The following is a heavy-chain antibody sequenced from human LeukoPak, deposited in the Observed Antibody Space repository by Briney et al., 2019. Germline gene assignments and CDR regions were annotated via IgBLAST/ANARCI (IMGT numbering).Heavy chain of an antibody. V-gene: IGHV3-48*01. CDR1: GFTFSSYS. D-gene: IGHD6-19*01. CDR3: ARESPVALGAFDI. Sequence: PGGSLRLSCAASGFTFSSYSMNWVRQAPGKGLEWVSYISSSSSTIYYADSVKGRFTISRDNAKNSLYLQMNSLRAEDTAVYYCARESPVALGAFDIWGQGTMVTVSS. CDR2: ISSSSSTI. J-gene: IGHJ3*02.